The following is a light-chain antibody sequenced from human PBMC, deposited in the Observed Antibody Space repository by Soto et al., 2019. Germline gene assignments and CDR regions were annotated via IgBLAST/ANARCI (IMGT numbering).Light chain of an antibody. CDR1: SSDVGSYNL. J-gene: IGLJ3*02. V-gene: IGLV2-23*01. Sequence: QSALTQPASVSGSPGQSITISCTGTSSDVGSYNLVSWYQQHPGKAPKLMIYEGSKRPSGVSNRFSGSKSGNTASLTISGLQAEDDADYYCCSYAGSSISWVFGGGTKLTVL. CDR2: EGS. CDR3: CSYAGSSISWV.